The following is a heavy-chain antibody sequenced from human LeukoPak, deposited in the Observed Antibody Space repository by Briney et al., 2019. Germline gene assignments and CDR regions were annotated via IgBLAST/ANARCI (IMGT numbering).Heavy chain of an antibody. V-gene: IGHV3-53*01. Sequence: PGGSLRLSCAASGFTVSSNYMSWVRQAPGKGLEWVSVIYSGGATYYTDSVKGRFTISRDNAKNSLYLQMNSLRAEDTALYYCARLRYYYDSSGYYGYNAFDIWGQGTMVTVSS. J-gene: IGHJ3*02. CDR3: ARLRYYYDSSGYYGYNAFDI. D-gene: IGHD3-22*01. CDR2: IYSGGAT. CDR1: GFTVSSNY.